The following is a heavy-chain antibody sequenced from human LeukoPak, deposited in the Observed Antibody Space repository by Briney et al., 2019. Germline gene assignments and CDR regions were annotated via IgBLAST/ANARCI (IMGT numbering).Heavy chain of an antibody. J-gene: IGHJ4*02. Sequence: GESLKISCKGSGYSFTSYWIGWVRQMPGKGLEWMGIIYPGDSDTRYSPSYQGQVTISADKSISTAYLQWSSLKASDTAMYYCARLKKPDGSGSYSQYWGQGTLVTVSS. V-gene: IGHV5-51*01. CDR2: IYPGDSDT. CDR1: GYSFTSYW. D-gene: IGHD3-10*01. CDR3: ARLKKPDGSGSYSQY.